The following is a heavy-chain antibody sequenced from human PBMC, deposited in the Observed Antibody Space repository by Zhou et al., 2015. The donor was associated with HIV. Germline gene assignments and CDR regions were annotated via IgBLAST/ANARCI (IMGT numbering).Heavy chain of an antibody. D-gene: IGHD5-24*01. CDR3: ARVPFEDGYNYDWFDP. Sequence: QVQLVQSGAEVKKPGSSVKVSCKASGGTFSNYVISWVRQAPGQGLEWMGGIIPIFGTTNYAQKFQGRVTITADESTSTAYMELSSLRSEDTAVYYCARVPFEDGYNYDWFDPGAREPWSPSPQ. CDR2: IIPIFGTT. J-gene: IGHJ5*02. CDR1: GGTFSNYV. V-gene: IGHV1-69*12.